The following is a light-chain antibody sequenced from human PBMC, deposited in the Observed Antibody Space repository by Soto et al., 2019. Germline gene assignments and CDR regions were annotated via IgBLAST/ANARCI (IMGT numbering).Light chain of an antibody. CDR3: GTWDSSRDVVV. CDR2: ENN. J-gene: IGLJ2*01. CDR1: SSNIANNY. V-gene: IGLV1-51*02. Sequence: QSVLKQPPSGSATPGQKVTISCSGSSSNIANNYVSWYQHLPGTAPKVLIYENNKRHSGIPDRFSGSKSGTSAALGITGLQTGDEADYYCGTWDSSRDVVVFGGGTQLTVL.